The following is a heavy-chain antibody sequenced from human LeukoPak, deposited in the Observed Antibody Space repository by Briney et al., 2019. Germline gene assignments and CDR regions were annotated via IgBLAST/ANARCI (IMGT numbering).Heavy chain of an antibody. CDR2: ITGSGFST. V-gene: IGHV3-23*01. CDR3: AKRGAYPNWFDP. CDR1: GFTFNNYA. Sequence: SGGSLRLSCAASGFTFNNYAMSWVRQAPGKGLEWVSGITGSGFSTNYADSLKGRFTISRDNSKNTLYLQMNSLRAEDTAVYYCAKRGAYPNWFDPWGQGTLVTVSS. J-gene: IGHJ5*02. D-gene: IGHD3-16*01.